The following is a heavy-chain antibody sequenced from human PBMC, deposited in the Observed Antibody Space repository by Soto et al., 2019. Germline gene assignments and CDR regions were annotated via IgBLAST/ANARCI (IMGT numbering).Heavy chain of an antibody. CDR1: GFTFSSYA. J-gene: IGHJ4*02. V-gene: IGHV3-23*01. CDR3: ANRATGYSSSWLGY. Sequence: EVQLLESGGGLVQPGGSLRLSCAASGFTFSSYAMSWVRQAPGKGLEWVSAISGSGGSTYYADSVKGRFTISRDNSKKPLYLQMNSLRAEDTAVYYCANRATGYSSSWLGYWGQGTLVTVSS. D-gene: IGHD6-13*01. CDR2: ISGSGGST.